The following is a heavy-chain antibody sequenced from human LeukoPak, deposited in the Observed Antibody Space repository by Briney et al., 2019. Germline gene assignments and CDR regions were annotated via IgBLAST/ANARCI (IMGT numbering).Heavy chain of an antibody. J-gene: IGHJ4*02. CDR3: ASAVRFGELLSFDY. Sequence: SETLSLTCTVSGGSISSYYWSWIRQPPGKGLEWIGYIYYSGSTNYNPSLKSRVTISVDTSKNQFSLKLSSVTAADTAVYYCASAVRFGELLSFDYWGQGTLVTVSS. D-gene: IGHD3-10*01. V-gene: IGHV4-59*08. CDR1: GGSISSYY. CDR2: IYYSGST.